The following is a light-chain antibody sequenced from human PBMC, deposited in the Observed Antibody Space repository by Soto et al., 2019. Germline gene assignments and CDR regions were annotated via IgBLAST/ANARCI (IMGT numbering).Light chain of an antibody. CDR3: KQYNSYPGP. Sequence: DIQMTQSPSTLSASVGDRVTITCRASQSISSWLAWYQQKPGKAPKLLIYDASSLESGVPSRFSGSGSGTEFTLPISTRQPDDFATNYSKQYNSYPGPFGKGPKV. J-gene: IGKJ1*01. CDR2: DAS. CDR1: QSISSW. V-gene: IGKV1-5*01.